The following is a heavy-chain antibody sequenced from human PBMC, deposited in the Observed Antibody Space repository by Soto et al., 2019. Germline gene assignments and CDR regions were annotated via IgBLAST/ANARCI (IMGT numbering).Heavy chain of an antibody. D-gene: IGHD6-6*01. J-gene: IGHJ5*02. CDR2: INPNSGGT. CDR3: ARAPNPYSSSSGWFDP. CDR1: GYTFTGYY. Sequence: GASVKVSCKASGYTFTGYYMHWVRQAPGQGLEWMGGINPNSGGTNYAQKFQGRVTMTRDTSISPAYMELSRLRSDDTAVYYCARAPNPYSSSSGWFDPWGQGTLVTVSS. V-gene: IGHV1-2*02.